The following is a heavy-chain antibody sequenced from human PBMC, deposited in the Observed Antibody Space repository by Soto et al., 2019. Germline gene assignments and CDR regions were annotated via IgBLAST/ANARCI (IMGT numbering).Heavy chain of an antibody. CDR1: GGTFSTYA. CDR2: IIPMFGTA. Sequence: QVQLVQSGAEVKKPESSVKVSCKAPGGTFSTYAISWVLQAPGQGLEWMGGIIPMFGTAHYAQRVQDRVTMTAHESTNTVYIELSSLISEDTAVYVCASVIQLWLRRITNGYSGWGQGTLVTVSS. CDR3: ASVIQLWLRRITNGYSG. V-gene: IGHV1-69*12. J-gene: IGHJ4*02. D-gene: IGHD5-18*01.